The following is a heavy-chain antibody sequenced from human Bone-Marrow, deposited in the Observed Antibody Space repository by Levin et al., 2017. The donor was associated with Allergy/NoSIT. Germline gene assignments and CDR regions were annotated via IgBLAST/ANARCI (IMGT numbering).Heavy chain of an antibody. J-gene: IGHJ5*02. CDR1: GFTFANGW. Sequence: PGGSLRLSCVGSGFTFANGWMNWVRQAPGKGLEWVGRVKPKNDGGTTDFAAPVKGRFTISRDDSKNTVYLQMNSLKTEDTALYYCSTDRGPRYCSRTTCSWTSWGQGTLVTVSS. CDR2: VKPKNDGGTT. D-gene: IGHD2-2*01. V-gene: IGHV3-15*01. CDR3: STDRGPRYCSRTTCSWTS.